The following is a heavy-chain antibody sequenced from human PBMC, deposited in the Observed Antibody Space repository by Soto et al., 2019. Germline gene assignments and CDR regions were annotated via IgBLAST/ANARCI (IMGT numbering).Heavy chain of an antibody. J-gene: IGHJ3*01. CDR1: GFTFSVSA. V-gene: IGHV3-73*01. Sequence: GGSLRLSCAASGFTFSVSAMHWVRQASGKGLEWVGRIRSKGSNYATEYTASVKDRFTISRDDSKNTVSLQMNSLKTEDTAVYYCTRHDPITVVENDALDFWGQGTSVIVSS. CDR3: TRHDPITVVENDALDF. D-gene: IGHD2-15*01. CDR2: IRSKGSNYAT.